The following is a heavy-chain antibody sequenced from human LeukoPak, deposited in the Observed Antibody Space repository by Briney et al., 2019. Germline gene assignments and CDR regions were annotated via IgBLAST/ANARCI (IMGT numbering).Heavy chain of an antibody. V-gene: IGHV3-20*04. CDR1: GFKFDDYG. Sequence: GGSLRLSCAASGFKFDDYGMSWVRQAPGKGLEWVSGINWNGGSTDYADSVKGRFTISRDNAKNSLYLQMISLRAEDTALYCCARGAAGTTFDYWGQGTLVTVSS. CDR3: ARGAAGTTFDY. J-gene: IGHJ4*02. D-gene: IGHD1-1*01. CDR2: INWNGGST.